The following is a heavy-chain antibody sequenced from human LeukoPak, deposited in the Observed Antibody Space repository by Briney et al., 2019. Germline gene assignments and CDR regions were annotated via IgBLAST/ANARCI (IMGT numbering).Heavy chain of an antibody. CDR1: GGSISSSSYY. Sequence: PSETLSLTCIVSGGSISSSSYYWGWIRQPPGKGLEWIGSIYYSGSTYYNPSLKSRVTISVDTSKNQFSLKLSSVTAADTAVYYCARSDSSGYYYETPFFDYWGQGTLVTVSS. D-gene: IGHD3-22*01. CDR2: IYYSGST. J-gene: IGHJ4*02. CDR3: ARSDSSGYYYETPFFDY. V-gene: IGHV4-39*01.